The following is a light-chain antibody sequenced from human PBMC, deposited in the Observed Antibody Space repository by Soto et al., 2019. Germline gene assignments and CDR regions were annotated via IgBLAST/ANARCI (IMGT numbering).Light chain of an antibody. CDR2: AAS. Sequence: DIQMTQSPSSLSASVGDRVTITCRARQTMTSNLNWYQQKPGKAPKLLIDAASTLQTGVPLRFSGSGSGTDFNLTISSLQPEDCGTYYCQQSTNMPWTFVQGPNVEI. CDR1: QTMTSN. V-gene: IGKV1-39*01. J-gene: IGKJ1*01. CDR3: QQSTNMPWT.